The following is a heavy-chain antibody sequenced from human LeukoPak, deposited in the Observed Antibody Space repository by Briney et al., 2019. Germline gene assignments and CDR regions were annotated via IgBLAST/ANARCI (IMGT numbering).Heavy chain of an antibody. CDR3: TSSVAGSFDY. CDR2: IYQDGSEI. CDR1: GLTFNSYW. J-gene: IGHJ4*02. D-gene: IGHD6-19*01. Sequence: GGSLRLSCEASGLTFNSYWMTWVRQAPGKGPEWVANIYQDGSEISYVDSVKGRFTISRDNAKNSLYLQMNSLRAEDTAVYYCTSSVAGSFDYWGQGTLVTVSS. V-gene: IGHV3-7*01.